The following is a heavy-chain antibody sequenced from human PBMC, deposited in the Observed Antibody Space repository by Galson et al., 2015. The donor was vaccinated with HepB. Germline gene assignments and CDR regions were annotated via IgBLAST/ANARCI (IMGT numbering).Heavy chain of an antibody. CDR3: VTVGWVFNPGFDL. CDR1: GFSFSDYA. J-gene: IGHJ3*01. CDR2: ISRDGTKI. V-gene: IGHV3-30*02. D-gene: IGHD1-14*01. Sequence: SLRLSCAASGFSFSDYATHWVRQAPGKGLEWVAYISRDGTKIFSADSMRGRFTISRDNSKSTLYLQMDNLKIEDTAMYYCVTVGWVFNPGFDLWGQGTLVTVSS.